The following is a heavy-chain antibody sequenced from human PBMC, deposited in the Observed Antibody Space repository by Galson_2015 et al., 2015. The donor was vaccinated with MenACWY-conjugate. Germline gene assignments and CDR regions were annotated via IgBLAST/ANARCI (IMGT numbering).Heavy chain of an antibody. CDR3: ARQPRGLRDWYFDY. J-gene: IGHJ4*02. V-gene: IGHV4-39*01. Sequence: SETLSLTCTVSGGSISSYYWSWIRQPPGKGLEWIGSIYYSGSTYYNPSLKSRVAISVDTSKNQFSLKLSSVTAADTAVYYCARQPRGLRDWYFDYWGQGTLVTVSS. D-gene: IGHD2-21*01. CDR2: IYYSGST. CDR1: GGSISSYY.